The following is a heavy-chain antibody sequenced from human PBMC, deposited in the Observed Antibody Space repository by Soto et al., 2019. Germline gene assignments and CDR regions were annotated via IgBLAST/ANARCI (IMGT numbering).Heavy chain of an antibody. CDR2: IIPIFGTA. D-gene: IGHD1-1*01. J-gene: IGHJ6*02. CDR1: GGTFSSYA. V-gene: IGHV1-69*13. Sequence: VKVSCKASGGTFSSYAISWVRQAPGQGLEWMGGIIPIFGTANYAQKFQGRVTITADESTSTAYMELSSLRSEDTAVYYCARDLGMATTNYYYYGMDVWGQGTTVTVS. CDR3: ARDLGMATTNYYYYGMDV.